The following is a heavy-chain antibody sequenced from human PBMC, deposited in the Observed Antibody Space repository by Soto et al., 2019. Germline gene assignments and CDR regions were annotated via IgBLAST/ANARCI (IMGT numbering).Heavy chain of an antibody. V-gene: IGHV3-30-3*01. Sequence: QVPLVDSGGGVVQPGRSLILSCAASGFTFSNYILHWVRQAPGKGLEWVAIILHDGNNKYYADSVKGRFTISRDNSKNTLYLQMNSLRTEDTAIYYCARDDEGGSYCDLGYWGQGTLVTVSS. CDR3: ARDDEGGSYCDLGY. J-gene: IGHJ4*02. D-gene: IGHD3-10*01. CDR2: ILHDGNNK. CDR1: GFTFSNYI.